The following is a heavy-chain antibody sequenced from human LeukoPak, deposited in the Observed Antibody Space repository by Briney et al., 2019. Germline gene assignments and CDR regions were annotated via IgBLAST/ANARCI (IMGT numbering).Heavy chain of an antibody. D-gene: IGHD3-3*01. V-gene: IGHV1-69*04. Sequence: GASVKVSCKACVCTLRSYAISGLRQAPGQGLEWMGRIIPIFGIANDAQKFQGRVTITEDKSTSTAYMELRSLRSEDTAVYYCAREGARIFGVVEEGFDYWGEGTLVTVSS. CDR1: VCTLRSYA. J-gene: IGHJ4*02. CDR2: IIPIFGIA. CDR3: AREGARIFGVVEEGFDY.